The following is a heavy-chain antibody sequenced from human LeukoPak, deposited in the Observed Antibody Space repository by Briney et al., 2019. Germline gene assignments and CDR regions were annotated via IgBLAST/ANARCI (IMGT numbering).Heavy chain of an antibody. V-gene: IGHV1-8*03. CDR1: GYTFTSYD. Sequence: GASVKVPCKASGYTFTSYDINWVRQATGQGLEWMGWMNPNSGNTGYAQKFQGRVTITRNTSISTAYMELSSLRSEDTAVYYCNIVVVPAGIRVGRKHYYFDYWGQGTLVTVSS. D-gene: IGHD2-2*01. CDR2: MNPNSGNT. CDR3: NIVVVPAGIRVGRKHYYFDY. J-gene: IGHJ4*02.